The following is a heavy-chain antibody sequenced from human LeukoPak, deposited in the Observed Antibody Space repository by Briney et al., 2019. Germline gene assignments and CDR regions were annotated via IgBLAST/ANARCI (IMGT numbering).Heavy chain of an antibody. V-gene: IGHV4-59*01. J-gene: IGHJ4*02. CDR3: ARDTSGYRRGSFDY. D-gene: IGHD3-22*01. Sequence: SETLSLTCTVSGGSISSYYWSWIRQPPGKGLEWIGYIYYSGSTNYNPSHKSRVTISLDTSNNQFSLKLSSVTAADTAVYYCARDTSGYRRGSFDYWGQGTLVTVSS. CDR2: IYYSGST. CDR1: GGSISSYY.